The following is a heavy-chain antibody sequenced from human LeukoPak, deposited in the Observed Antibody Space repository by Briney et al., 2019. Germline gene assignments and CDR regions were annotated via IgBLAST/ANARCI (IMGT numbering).Heavy chain of an antibody. Sequence: SETLSLTCTVSGVSITSNYWTWIRQPPGKGLEWIGYIYSSGSTNYNSSLKSRVTISIDTSKNQLSLKLTSVTAADTAVYYCAAQLIDWGQGTLVTVSS. J-gene: IGHJ4*02. CDR3: AAQLID. V-gene: IGHV4-59*01. CDR1: GVSITSNY. D-gene: IGHD1-1*01. CDR2: IYSSGST.